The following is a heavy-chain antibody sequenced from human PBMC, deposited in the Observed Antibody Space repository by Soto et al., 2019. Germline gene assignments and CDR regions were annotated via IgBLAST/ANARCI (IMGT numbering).Heavy chain of an antibody. CDR3: ARGAFWYTTSTTDDAFDV. CDR1: GFQFSSYE. Sequence: EVPLAESGGGLVQPGGSLRLSCAASGFQFSSYEMNWVRQAPGKGLEWVAHISHSGATIFYTDSVKGRFTISRDNTNNSLSLQMNSLRADDTAIYYCARGAFWYTTSTTDDAFDVWGQGTVVTVSS. CDR2: ISHSGATI. J-gene: IGHJ3*01. V-gene: IGHV3-48*03. D-gene: IGHD6-6*01.